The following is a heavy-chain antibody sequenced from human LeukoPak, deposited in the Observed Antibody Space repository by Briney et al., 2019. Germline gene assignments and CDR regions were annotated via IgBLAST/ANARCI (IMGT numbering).Heavy chain of an antibody. Sequence: GGSLRLSCAASGFTFDDYAMHWVRQAPGKGLEWVSGISWNSGSIGYADSVKGRFTISRDNAKNSLYLQMNSLRAEDTALYYCAKDTSGYPIYYLDYWGQGTLVTVSS. J-gene: IGHJ4*02. CDR2: ISWNSGSI. CDR3: AKDTSGYPIYYLDY. V-gene: IGHV3-9*01. CDR1: GFTFDDYA. D-gene: IGHD3-22*01.